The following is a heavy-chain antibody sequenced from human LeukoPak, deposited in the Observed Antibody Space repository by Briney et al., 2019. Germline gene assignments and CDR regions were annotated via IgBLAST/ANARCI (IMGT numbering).Heavy chain of an antibody. J-gene: IGHJ6*03. CDR2: ISYDGSNK. CDR3: AKEGAAAGNGNYYYYMDV. D-gene: IGHD6-13*01. CDR1: GFTFSSYG. Sequence: GRSLRLSCAASGFTFSSYGMHWVRQAPGKGLEWVAVISYDGSNKYYADSVKGRFTISRDNSKNTLYLQMNSLRAEDTAVYYCAKEGAAAGNGNYYYYMDVWGKGTTVTVSS. V-gene: IGHV3-30*18.